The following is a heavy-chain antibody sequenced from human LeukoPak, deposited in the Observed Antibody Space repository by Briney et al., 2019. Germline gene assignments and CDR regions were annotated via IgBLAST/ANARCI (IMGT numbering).Heavy chain of an antibody. Sequence: GGSLRLSCAASGFTLSSYAMHWVRQAPGKGLEWVAVISYDGSNKYYADSVKGRFTISRDNSKNTLYLQMNSLRAEDTTVYYCARDRIAGDYWGQGTLVTVSS. CDR3: ARDRIAGDY. CDR2: ISYDGSNK. D-gene: IGHD1-14*01. CDR1: GFTLSSYA. V-gene: IGHV3-30*04. J-gene: IGHJ4*02.